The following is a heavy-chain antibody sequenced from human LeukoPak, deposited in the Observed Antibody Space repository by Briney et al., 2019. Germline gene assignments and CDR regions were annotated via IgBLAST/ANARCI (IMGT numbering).Heavy chain of an antibody. Sequence: SETLSLACTVSGGSISSSSYYWGWIRQPPGKGLEWIGSIYYSGSTYYNPSLKSRVTISVDTSKSQFSLKLSSVTAADTAVYYCARQDCSSTSCYLDYWGQGTLVTVSS. D-gene: IGHD2-2*01. CDR2: IYYSGST. CDR1: GGSISSSSYY. J-gene: IGHJ4*02. V-gene: IGHV4-39*01. CDR3: ARQDCSSTSCYLDY.